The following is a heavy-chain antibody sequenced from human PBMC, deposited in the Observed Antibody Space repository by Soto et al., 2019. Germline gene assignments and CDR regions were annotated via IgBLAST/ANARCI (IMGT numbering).Heavy chain of an antibody. V-gene: IGHV4-30-4*01. CDR1: GGSISSGDYY. D-gene: IGHD2-2*01. J-gene: IGHJ6*02. CDR3: ARDGEYQLLNYYGMDV. CDR2: IYYSGST. Sequence: PSETLSLTCTVSGGSISSGDYYWSWIRQPPGKGLEWIGYIYYSGSTYYNPSLKSRVTISVDTSKNQFSLKLSSVTAADTAVYYCARDGEYQLLNYYGMDVWGQGTTVTVSS.